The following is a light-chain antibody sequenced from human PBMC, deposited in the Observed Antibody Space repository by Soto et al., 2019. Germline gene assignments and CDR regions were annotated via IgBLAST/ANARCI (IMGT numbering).Light chain of an antibody. Sequence: ENVLTQSPGTLYLSPGERATLSCRASQSVSDSYLAWYQQKPGQTPRLLIYATSGRATGIPDRFSGSGSGTDFTLTISRVEPEDFAVYYCQQYVTSPPMYTFGQGTKLEIK. CDR3: QQYVTSPPMYT. J-gene: IGKJ2*01. CDR1: QSVSDSY. CDR2: ATS. V-gene: IGKV3-20*01.